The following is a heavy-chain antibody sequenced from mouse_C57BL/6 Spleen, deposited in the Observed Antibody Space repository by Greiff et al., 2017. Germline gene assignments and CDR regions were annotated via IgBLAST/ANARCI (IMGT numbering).Heavy chain of an antibody. Sequence: EVKVVESGGGLVKPGGSLKLSCAASGFTFSDYGMHWVRQAPEKGLEWVAYISSGSSTIYYADTVKGRFTISRDNAKNTLFLQMTSLRSEDTAMYYCARGYYGSSYGYYFDYWGQGTTLTVSS. CDR2: ISSGSSTI. CDR1: GFTFSDYG. V-gene: IGHV5-17*01. D-gene: IGHD1-1*01. J-gene: IGHJ2*01. CDR3: ARGYYGSSYGYYFDY.